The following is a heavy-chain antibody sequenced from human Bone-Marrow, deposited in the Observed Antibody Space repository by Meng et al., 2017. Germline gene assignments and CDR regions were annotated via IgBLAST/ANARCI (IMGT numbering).Heavy chain of an antibody. CDR3: ARDLGGNSDLPDY. CDR1: GLTFSNYW. V-gene: IGHV3-74*01. D-gene: IGHD4-23*01. CDR2: INSDESST. J-gene: IGHJ4*02. Sequence: EVQLVECGRGVVQSWGSLRLPCAASGLTFSNYWRHCVRQAPGKGLVWVSRINSDESSTRYADSVKGRFTISRDNAKNTMYLQMNSLRAEDTAVYYCARDLGGNSDLPDYWGQGTLVTVSS.